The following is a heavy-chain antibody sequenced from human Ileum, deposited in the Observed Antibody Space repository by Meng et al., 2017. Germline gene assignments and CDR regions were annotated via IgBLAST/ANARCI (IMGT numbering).Heavy chain of an antibody. CDR2: IYLAGSP. Sequence: VRLPKPGPRLLGPSWSLSLTCTVSGGSISSSCYWSWVRQSPGKGLEWIGQIYLAGSPHYNPSLESRVTISVDKSKNQFSLRLTSVTAADTAIFYCVRHGGKYFDSWGQGTLVTVSS. CDR3: VRHGGKYFDS. J-gene: IGHJ4*02. CDR1: GGSISSSCY. D-gene: IGHD2-15*01. V-gene: IGHV4-4*02.